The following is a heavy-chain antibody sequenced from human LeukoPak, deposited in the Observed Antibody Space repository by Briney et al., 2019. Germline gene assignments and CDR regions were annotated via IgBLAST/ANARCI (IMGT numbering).Heavy chain of an antibody. CDR1: GFTFSSYA. Sequence: PGGSLRLSCAASGFTFSSYAMSWVRQAPGKGLEWVSAISGSGGSTYYADSVKGRFTISRDNSKNTLYLQMNSLRAEDTAVYYCAKDGPLYYYDSSGYPDYWGQGTLVTVSS. J-gene: IGHJ4*02. V-gene: IGHV3-23*01. CDR2: ISGSGGST. CDR3: AKDGPLYYYDSSGYPDY. D-gene: IGHD3-22*01.